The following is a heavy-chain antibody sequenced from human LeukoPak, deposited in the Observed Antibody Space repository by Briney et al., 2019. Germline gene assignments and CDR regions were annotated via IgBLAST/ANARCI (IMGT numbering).Heavy chain of an antibody. CDR2: INHSGST. CDR3: ARATISGSYRSNRGWSGNAFDI. CDR1: GGSFSGFY. J-gene: IGHJ3*02. V-gene: IGHV4-34*01. Sequence: SETLSLTCAVYGGSFSGFYWGWIRQPPGKGLEWIGEINHSGSTNYNPSLKRRVTISVETSKNKFSLKLSSVTGAGRAGYYCARATISGSYRSNRGWSGNAFDIWGQGTMVTVSA. D-gene: IGHD1-26*01.